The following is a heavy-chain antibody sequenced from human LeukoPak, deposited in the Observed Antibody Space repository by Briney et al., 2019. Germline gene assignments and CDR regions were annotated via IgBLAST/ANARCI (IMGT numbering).Heavy chain of an antibody. D-gene: IGHD3-16*01. J-gene: IGHJ4*02. CDR1: GGSISSGSYY. CDR2: IYTSGST. V-gene: IGHV4-61*02. CDR3: ARERGGVY. Sequence: SETLSLTCTVSGGSISSGSYYWSWIRQPAGKGLEWIGRIYTSGSTNYNPSLKSRVTISVDTSKNQFSLKLSSVTAADTAVYYCARERGGVYWGQGTLVTVSS.